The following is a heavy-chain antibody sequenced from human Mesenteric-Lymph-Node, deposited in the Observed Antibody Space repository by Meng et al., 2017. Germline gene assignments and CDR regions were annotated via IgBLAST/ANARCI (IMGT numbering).Heavy chain of an antibody. D-gene: IGHD6-13*01. CDR3: ARVAAAGNEWFDP. J-gene: IGHJ5*02. CDR2: IYHSGST. Sequence: QGQVQGSGPGLVKPSGTLSLTCDVSGGSISSINWWTWVRQPPGKGLEWIGEIYHSGSTNYNPSLKSRVTISVDKSKNQFSLKLSSVTAADTAVYYCARVAAAGNEWFDPWGQGTLVTVSS. CDR1: GGSISSINW. V-gene: IGHV4-4*02.